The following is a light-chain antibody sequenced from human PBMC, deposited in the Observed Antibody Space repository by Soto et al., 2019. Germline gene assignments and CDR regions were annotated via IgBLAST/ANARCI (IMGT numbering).Light chain of an antibody. Sequence: EMVLTQSPGTLSLSPGERATLSCRASQSVGNKLAWYQQRPGQAPSPLIYGESNRANGIPDRFSGSGSGTDFTLTISRLEPEEYALYYCQQYGNSLFTLGPGTKVDIK. CDR3: QQYGNSLFT. V-gene: IGKV3-20*01. J-gene: IGKJ3*01. CDR1: QSVGNK. CDR2: GES.